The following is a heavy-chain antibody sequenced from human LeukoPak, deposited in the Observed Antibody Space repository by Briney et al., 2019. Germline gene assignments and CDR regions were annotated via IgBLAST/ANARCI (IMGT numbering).Heavy chain of an antibody. D-gene: IGHD1-1*01. CDR3: ARDAGTSYHYYYYYGMDV. J-gene: IGHJ6*02. V-gene: IGHV4-4*07. CDR2: IYTSGST. CDR1: GGSISSYY. Sequence: SETLSLTCTVSGGSISSYYWSWIRQPAGKGLEWIGRIYTSGSTNYNPSLKSRVTMSVDTSKNQFSLKRSSVTAADTAAYYCARDAGTSYHYYYYYGMDVWGQGTTVTVSS.